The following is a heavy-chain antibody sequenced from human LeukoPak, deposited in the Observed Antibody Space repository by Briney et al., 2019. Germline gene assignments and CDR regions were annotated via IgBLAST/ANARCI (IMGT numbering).Heavy chain of an antibody. V-gene: IGHV3-23*01. CDR3: ARARLSRGVNDAFDI. D-gene: IGHD3-10*01. Sequence: GGSLRLSCAASGFTFSSYAMNWVRQAPGKGLEWVSITSGDAANTIYADSVKGRFTISRDNSKNTLYLQMNSLRAEDTAVYYCARARLSRGVNDAFDIWGQGTMVTVSS. CDR2: TSGDAANT. CDR1: GFTFSSYA. J-gene: IGHJ3*02.